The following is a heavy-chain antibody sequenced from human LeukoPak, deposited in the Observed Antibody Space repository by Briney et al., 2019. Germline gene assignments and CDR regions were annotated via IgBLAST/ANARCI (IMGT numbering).Heavy chain of an antibody. CDR1: GFTFSSFG. D-gene: IGHD1-26*01. Sequence: GGSLRLSCAASGFTFSSFGMHWVRQVPGKGLEWVAGISSDGSSKYYADSVKGRFTISRDNSRNTLYLQMNSLRSEDTAVYYCARDKSRSYGAFDIWGQGTMVTVSS. V-gene: IGHV3-30*03. CDR3: ARDKSRSYGAFDI. CDR2: ISSDGSSK. J-gene: IGHJ3*02.